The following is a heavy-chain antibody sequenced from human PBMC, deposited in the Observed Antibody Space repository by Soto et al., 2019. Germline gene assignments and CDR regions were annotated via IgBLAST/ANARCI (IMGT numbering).Heavy chain of an antibody. V-gene: IGHV3-15*01. Sequence: GGSLRLSCAASGFTFSNAWMSWVRQAPGKGREWVGRIKSKTDGGTTDYAAPVKGRFTISRDDSKNTLYLQMNSLKTEDTAVYYCTTAAWYSSGSNWFDPWGQGTLVTVSS. D-gene: IGHD6-19*01. J-gene: IGHJ5*02. CDR2: IKSKTDGGTT. CDR1: GFTFSNAW. CDR3: TTAAWYSSGSNWFDP.